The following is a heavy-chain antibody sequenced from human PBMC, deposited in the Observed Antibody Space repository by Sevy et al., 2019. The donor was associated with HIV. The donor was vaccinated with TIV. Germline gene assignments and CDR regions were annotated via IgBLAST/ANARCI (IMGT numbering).Heavy chain of an antibody. Sequence: GSLRLSCAASGFSFSDYRMHWVRQAPGKGLEWVAVISYDGRNNKYNADSVKGRFTISRDNSKNTLYLQMNSLRAEDTAIYYCARDRGEILSSALDYWGQGTLVTVSS. D-gene: IGHD3-16*01. CDR1: GFSFSDYR. V-gene: IGHV3-30*03. CDR3: ARDRGEILSSALDY. J-gene: IGHJ4*02. CDR2: ISYDGRNNK.